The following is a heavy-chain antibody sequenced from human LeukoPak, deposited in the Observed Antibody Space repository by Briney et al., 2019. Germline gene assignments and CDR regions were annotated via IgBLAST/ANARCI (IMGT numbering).Heavy chain of an antibody. CDR2: IYYSGST. CDR3: ARHVYYDSSGYPDY. CDR1: GFTFSSYA. D-gene: IGHD3-22*01. V-gene: IGHV4-39*01. J-gene: IGHJ4*02. Sequence: GSLRLSCAASGFTFSSYAMSWIRQPPGKGLEWIGSIYYSGSTYYNPSLKSRVTISVDTSKNQFSLKLSSVTAADTAVYYCARHVYYDSSGYPDYWGQGTLVTVSS.